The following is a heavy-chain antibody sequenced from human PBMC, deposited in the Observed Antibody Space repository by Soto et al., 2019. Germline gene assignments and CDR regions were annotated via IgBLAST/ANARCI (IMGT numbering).Heavy chain of an antibody. D-gene: IGHD5-18*01. J-gene: IGHJ4*02. CDR2: INPSGGST. CDR3: ARESLWSFDY. V-gene: IGHV1-46*03. Sequence: SPVKVSCKASGYTFTSYYMHWLRQAPGQGLEWMGIINPSGGSTSYAQKFQGRVTMTRDTSTSTVYMELSSLRSEDTAVYYCARESLWSFDYWGQGTLVTVSS. CDR1: GYTFTSYY.